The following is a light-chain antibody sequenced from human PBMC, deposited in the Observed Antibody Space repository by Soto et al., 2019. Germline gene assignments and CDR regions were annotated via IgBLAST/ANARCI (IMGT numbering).Light chain of an antibody. J-gene: IGKJ1*01. CDR3: QHYNTYST. V-gene: IGKV1-5*03. Sequence: DIQMTQSPSTLSASVGDRVIITCRASQSISSWLAWYQQKPGKAPKLLIYKASSLESGVPSRFSDSGSGTEFTLTISSLQPDDFATYYCQHYNTYSTFGQGTKVDIK. CDR2: KAS. CDR1: QSISSW.